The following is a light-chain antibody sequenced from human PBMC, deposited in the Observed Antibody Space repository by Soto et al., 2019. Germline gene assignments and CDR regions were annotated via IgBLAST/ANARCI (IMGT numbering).Light chain of an antibody. Sequence: DIQLTQSPSTLSASVGDRVTITCRASQSISSWLAWYQQKPGKAPKLLVYKASSLESGVPSRFSGSGSATEFTLTITTLQPDDFATYYCQRYEAYPLTFGGGTKVE. CDR1: QSISSW. V-gene: IGKV1-5*03. CDR2: KAS. CDR3: QRYEAYPLT. J-gene: IGKJ4*01.